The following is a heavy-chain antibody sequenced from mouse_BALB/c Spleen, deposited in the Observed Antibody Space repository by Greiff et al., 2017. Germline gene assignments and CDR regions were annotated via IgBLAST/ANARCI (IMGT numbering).Heavy chain of an antibody. CDR2: IWAGGST. D-gene: IGHD2-1*01. Sequence: QVQLKESGPGLVAPSQSLSITCTVSGFSFTSYGVHWVRQPPGKGLEWLGVIWAGGSTNYNSALMSRLYISKDNSKSHVFLKMNSLQTDDTAMYYCASDYGNDYAMDYWGQGTSVTVSS. CDR3: ASDYGNDYAMDY. CDR1: GFSFTSYG. V-gene: IGHV2-9*02. J-gene: IGHJ4*01.